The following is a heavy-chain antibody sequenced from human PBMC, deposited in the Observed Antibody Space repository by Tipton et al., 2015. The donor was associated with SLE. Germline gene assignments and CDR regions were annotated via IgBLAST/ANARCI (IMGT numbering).Heavy chain of an antibody. CDR3: ANAYSSGWDHFDY. J-gene: IGHJ4*02. CDR2: IYSGGST. Sequence: SLRLSCAASGFTFSSYAMSWVRQAPGKGLEWVSVIYSGGSTYYADSVKGRFTISRDNSKNTLYLQMNSLRAEDTAVYYCANAYSSGWDHFDYWGQGTLVTVSS. D-gene: IGHD6-19*01. V-gene: IGHV3-23*03. CDR1: GFTFSSYA.